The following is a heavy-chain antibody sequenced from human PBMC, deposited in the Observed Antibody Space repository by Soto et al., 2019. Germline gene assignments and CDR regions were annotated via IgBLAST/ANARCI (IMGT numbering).Heavy chain of an antibody. CDR3: AKYRRTEAEGFTLDY. V-gene: IGHV4-59*01. CDR1: CDSINNYY. Sequence: KTSETLSLTCTVSCDSINNYYWSWIRQPPGKRLEWIGYIYYTGSPTYNPSLESRVTMSVDTSKNQFSLKLNSVNAADTAVYYCAKYRRTEAEGFTLDYWGRGTLVTVSS. CDR2: IYYTGSP. D-gene: IGHD6-13*01. J-gene: IGHJ4*02.